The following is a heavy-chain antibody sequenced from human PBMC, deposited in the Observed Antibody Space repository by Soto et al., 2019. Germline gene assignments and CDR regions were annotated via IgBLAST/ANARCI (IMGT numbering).Heavy chain of an antibody. Sequence: PGGSLRLSCEASGFRFSDFYMSWVRLAPGKGLEWLAYISSRGTYTKYADSVTGRFTISRDDAKNSLYLQMNSLRAEDTAVYYCVTSRDSETFYSPFVYWGQGALVTVSS. V-gene: IGHV3-11*06. CDR2: ISSRGTYT. J-gene: IGHJ4*02. CDR3: VTSRDSETFYSPFVY. D-gene: IGHD3-10*01. CDR1: GFRFSDFY.